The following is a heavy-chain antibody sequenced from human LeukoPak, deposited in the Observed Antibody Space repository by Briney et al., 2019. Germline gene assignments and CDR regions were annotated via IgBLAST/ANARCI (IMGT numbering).Heavy chain of an antibody. CDR2: ISSSGSTI. CDR1: GFTFSSYE. CDR3: ARGTTTYYDFWSSPMDV. D-gene: IGHD3-3*01. Sequence: QPGGSLRLSCAASGFTFSSYEMNWVRQAPGKGLEWVSYISSSGSTIYYADSVKGRFTISRDNAKNSLYLQMNSLRAEDTAVYYCARGTTTYYDFWSSPMDVWGQGTTVTVSS. V-gene: IGHV3-48*03. J-gene: IGHJ6*02.